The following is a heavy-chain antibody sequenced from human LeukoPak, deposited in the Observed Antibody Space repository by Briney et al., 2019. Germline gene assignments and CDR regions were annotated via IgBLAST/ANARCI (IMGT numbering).Heavy chain of an antibody. CDR2: ISYSGTT. Sequence: SETLSLTCTVSGGSISSYYWSWIRQPPGKGLEWIGYISYSGTTNYNPSLKSRVTISVDTSKNQFSLKLSSVTAADTAVYYCARDLRSVVAGGAFDIWGQGTMVTVSS. J-gene: IGHJ3*02. CDR3: ARDLRSVVAGGAFDI. D-gene: IGHD2-15*01. CDR1: GGSISSYY. V-gene: IGHV4-59*01.